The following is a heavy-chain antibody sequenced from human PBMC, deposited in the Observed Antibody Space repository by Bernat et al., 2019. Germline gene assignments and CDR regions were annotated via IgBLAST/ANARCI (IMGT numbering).Heavy chain of an antibody. D-gene: IGHD3-10*01. CDR3: ATDSAYPFAY. J-gene: IGHJ4*02. Sequence: QVQLVQSGAEVKKPGASVKVSCKVSGYTLTELSMHWVRQAPGKGLEWRGGFAPEDGATIYAQKFQRRVPMTEDASPDTAYMELSSLGSGAPAVYCCATDSAYPFAYWGQGTLVTVSS. CDR1: GYTLTELS. V-gene: IGHV1-24*01. CDR2: FAPEDGAT.